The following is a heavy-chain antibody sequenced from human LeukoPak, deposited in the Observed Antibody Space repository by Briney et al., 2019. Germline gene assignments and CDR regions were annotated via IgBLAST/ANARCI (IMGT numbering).Heavy chain of an antibody. J-gene: IGHJ5*02. Sequence: SDTLSLTCTVSGGSISSGCYYWSWIRQHPGKRLEWIGYIYYSGSTYYNPSLKSRVTISADTSKTQFSLKLSSVTAAATAVYSCARGGIVVVPAAITWFDPWGQGTLVTVSS. CDR2: IYYSGST. CDR3: ARGGIVVVPAAITWFDP. V-gene: IGHV4-31*03. CDR1: GGSISSGCYY. D-gene: IGHD2-2*02.